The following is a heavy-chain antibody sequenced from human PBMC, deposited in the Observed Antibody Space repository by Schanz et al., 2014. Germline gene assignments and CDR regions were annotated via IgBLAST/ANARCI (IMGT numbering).Heavy chain of an antibody. Sequence: EVQLVESGGGLAQPGGSLRLSCEASGFTFSNYGMNWVRQAPEKGLEWVSYISSSSGTIYYADSVKGRFTISRDNAKNLLYLQMNGLRAEDTAVYFCARDLSSLIQGDVWGKGTTXTVSS. CDR3: ARDLSSLIQGDV. CDR2: ISSSSGTI. D-gene: IGHD2-2*01. V-gene: IGHV3-48*01. J-gene: IGHJ6*04. CDR1: GFTFSNYG.